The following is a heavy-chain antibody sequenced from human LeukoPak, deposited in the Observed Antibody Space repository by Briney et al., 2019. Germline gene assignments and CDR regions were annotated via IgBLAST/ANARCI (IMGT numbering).Heavy chain of an antibody. V-gene: IGHV4-38-2*02. D-gene: IGHD2-2*01. CDR3: ARDQRGFCSSTSCYFGEYFDY. Sequence: SETLSLTCAVSGYSISSDYYWGWIRQPPGKGLEWIGSIYHSGSTYYNPSLKSRVTISVDTSKNLFSLRLSSVTAADTAVYYCARDQRGFCSSTSCYFGEYFDYWGQGTLVTVSS. J-gene: IGHJ4*02. CDR1: GYSISSDYY. CDR2: IYHSGST.